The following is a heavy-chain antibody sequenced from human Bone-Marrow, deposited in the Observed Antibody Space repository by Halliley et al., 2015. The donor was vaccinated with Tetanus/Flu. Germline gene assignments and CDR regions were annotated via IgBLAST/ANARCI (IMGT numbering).Heavy chain of an antibody. D-gene: IGHD2-21*02. CDR3: ARNLHTGGTAS. Sequence: TLSLTCTVSGVSINSYYWSWIRKPPRKGLEWIGYIYYSGNTSYNPSLKSRVTISVDTSKNQFYLNLTSVTAADTAVYYCARNLHTGGTASWAQGSLLTVSS. CDR2: IYYSGNT. J-gene: IGHJ5*02. V-gene: IGHV4-59*01. CDR1: GVSINSYY.